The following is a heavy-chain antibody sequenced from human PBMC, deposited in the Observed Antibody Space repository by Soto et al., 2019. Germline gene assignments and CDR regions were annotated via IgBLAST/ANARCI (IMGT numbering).Heavy chain of an antibody. CDR1: GGSISSSSYY. V-gene: IGHV4-39*01. J-gene: IGHJ4*02. CDR3: ARVIAVAGTKSYFDY. D-gene: IGHD6-19*01. CDR2: IYYSGST. Sequence: QLQLQESGPGLVKPSETLSLTCTVSGGSISSSSYYWGWIRQPPGKGLEWIGSIYYSGSTYYNPSLKSRVTISVDTSKNQFSLKLSSVTAADTAVYYCARVIAVAGTKSYFDYWGQGTLVTVSS.